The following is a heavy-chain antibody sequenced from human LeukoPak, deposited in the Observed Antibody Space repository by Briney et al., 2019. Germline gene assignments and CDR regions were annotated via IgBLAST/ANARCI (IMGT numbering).Heavy chain of an antibody. J-gene: IGHJ4*02. Sequence: GASVKVSCKASGYIFTDYYMHWVRQAPGQGLEWMGWISAYNGNTNYAQKLQGRVTMTTDTSTSTAYMELRSLRSDDTAVYYCARGPTGIAVAGPDYWGQGTLVTVSS. CDR2: ISAYNGNT. CDR1: GYIFTDYY. D-gene: IGHD6-19*01. V-gene: IGHV1-18*04. CDR3: ARGPTGIAVAGPDY.